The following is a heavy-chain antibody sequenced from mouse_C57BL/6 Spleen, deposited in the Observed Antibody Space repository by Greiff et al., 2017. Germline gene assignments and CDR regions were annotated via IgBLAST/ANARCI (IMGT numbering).Heavy chain of an antibody. Sequence: QVQLQQSGPELVKPGASVKLSCKASGYTFTSYDINWVKQRPGQGLEWIGWIYPSDGSTKYNEKFKGKATLTVDTSSSTAYMELHSLTSEDSAVYVCARAGNDKAWFAYWGKGTLVTVSA. CDR3: ARAGNDKAWFAY. J-gene: IGHJ3*01. D-gene: IGHD2-2*01. CDR1: GYTFTSYD. V-gene: IGHV1-85*01. CDR2: IYPSDGST.